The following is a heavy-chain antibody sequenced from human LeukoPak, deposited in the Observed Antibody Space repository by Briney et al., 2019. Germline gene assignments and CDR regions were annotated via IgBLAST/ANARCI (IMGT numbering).Heavy chain of an antibody. CDR1: GFTFSSYA. V-gene: IGHV3-23*01. CDR3: AKEGKSVVIIPYYFDY. J-gene: IGHJ4*02. CDR2: ISGSGGST. D-gene: IGHD3-22*01. Sequence: PGGSLRLSCAASGFTFSSYAMSWVRQAPGKGLEWVSAISGSGGSTYYADSVKGRFTISRDNSKNTLYLQMNSLRAEDTAVYYCAKEGKSVVIIPYYFDYWGQGTLVTVSS.